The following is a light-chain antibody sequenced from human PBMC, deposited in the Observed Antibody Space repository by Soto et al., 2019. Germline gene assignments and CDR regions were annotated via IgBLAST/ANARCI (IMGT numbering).Light chain of an antibody. CDR3: SLYTSSSTLV. CDR1: SGDVGSYNR. J-gene: IGLJ3*02. Sequence: QSALTQPPSVSGSPGQSVTISCTGTSGDVGSYNRVSWYQQPPGTAPKLMIYEVSNRPSGVPDRFSGSKSGTTASLTISGLEDEDEADYYCSLYTSSSTLVFGGGTKLTVL. CDR2: EVS. V-gene: IGLV2-18*01.